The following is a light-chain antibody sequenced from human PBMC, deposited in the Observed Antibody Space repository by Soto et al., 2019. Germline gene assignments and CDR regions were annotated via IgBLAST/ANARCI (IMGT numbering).Light chain of an antibody. Sequence: DIQMTQSPSSLSASIGDRVTITCRASQNIGSFLNWYQQKPGEAPRLLVYDASSLESGVPSRFSGSGSGTEFTLTISSLQPEDIATYYCQQYENLPTFGQGTRLEIK. V-gene: IGKV1-33*01. J-gene: IGKJ5*01. CDR1: QNIGSF. CDR2: DAS. CDR3: QQYENLPT.